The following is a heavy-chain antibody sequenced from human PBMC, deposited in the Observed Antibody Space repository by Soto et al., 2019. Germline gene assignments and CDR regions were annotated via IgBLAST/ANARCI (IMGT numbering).Heavy chain of an antibody. Sequence: PSESLYLTSAVYGGSFSGYYWSWIRQPPGKGLEWIGEINHSGSTNYNPSLKSRVTISVDTSKNQFSLKLSSVTAADTAVYYCARARGYSYGLDPRRTFNYWGQGTLVTVSS. J-gene: IGHJ4*02. CDR2: INHSGST. CDR1: GGSFSGYY. D-gene: IGHD5-18*01. CDR3: ARARGYSYGLDPRRTFNY. V-gene: IGHV4-34*01.